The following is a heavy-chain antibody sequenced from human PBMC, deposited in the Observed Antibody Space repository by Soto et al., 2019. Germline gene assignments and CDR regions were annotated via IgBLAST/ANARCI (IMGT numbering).Heavy chain of an antibody. J-gene: IGHJ5*02. CDR3: ARGKTYYYDSSGYWFDP. CDR2: IYYSGST. CDR1: GGSISSGGYY. V-gene: IGHV4-31*03. D-gene: IGHD3-22*01. Sequence: PSETLSLTCTVSGGSISSGGYYWSWIRQHPGKGLEWIGHIYYSGSTYYNPSLKSRVTISVDTSKNQFSLKLSSVTAADTAVYYCARGKTYYYDSSGYWFDPWGQGTLVTVSS.